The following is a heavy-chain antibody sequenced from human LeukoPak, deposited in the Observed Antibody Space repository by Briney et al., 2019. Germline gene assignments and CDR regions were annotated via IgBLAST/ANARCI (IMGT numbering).Heavy chain of an antibody. V-gene: IGHV4-39*01. CDR2: IYYTGTT. CDR1: GATISSTPSY. J-gene: IGHJ4*02. CDR3: ARRMPSSGYSYDF. Sequence: SETLSLTCTVSGATISSTPSYWGWIRQPPGKGLEWIGSIYYTGTTYYSPSLKSRVTISIDTSNNRFSLRLTSVTAADTALYYCARRMPSSGYSYDFWGLGTLVSVSS. D-gene: IGHD6-13*01.